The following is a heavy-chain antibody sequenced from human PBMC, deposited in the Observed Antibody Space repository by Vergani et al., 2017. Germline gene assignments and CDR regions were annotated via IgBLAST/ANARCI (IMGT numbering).Heavy chain of an antibody. Sequence: QVQLQESGPGLVKPSETLSLTCTVSNDSVSNTFYYWGWIRQTPGNGLDWIGSIYYSGSAYYNPSLESRVTMSVDTSKSQFSLKLNSVTAADTTVYYCTRHWAVGAANYWFDPWGQGTLVTVSS. CDR3: TRHWAVGAANYWFDP. CDR2: IYYSGSA. V-gene: IGHV4-39*01. J-gene: IGHJ5*01. D-gene: IGHD2-15*01. CDR1: NDSVSNTFYY.